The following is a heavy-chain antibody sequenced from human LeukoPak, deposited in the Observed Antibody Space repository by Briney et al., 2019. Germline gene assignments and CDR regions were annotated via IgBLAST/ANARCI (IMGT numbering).Heavy chain of an antibody. J-gene: IGHJ3*02. Sequence: GGSLRLSCAASGFTFSSYWMSWVRQAPGKGLEWVAHIKQDGSEKYYVDSVKGRFTISRDNAKNSLYLQMNSLRAEDTAVYYCARGRYDFWSGYLNDAFDIWGQGTMVTVSS. D-gene: IGHD3-3*01. CDR1: GFTFSSYW. V-gene: IGHV3-7*01. CDR3: ARGRYDFWSGYLNDAFDI. CDR2: IKQDGSEK.